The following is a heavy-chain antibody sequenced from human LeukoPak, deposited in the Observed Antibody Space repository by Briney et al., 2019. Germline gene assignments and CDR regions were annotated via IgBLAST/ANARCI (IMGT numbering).Heavy chain of an antibody. CDR2: IYYSGST. CDR3: ARSPCSGGSCYLHTV. CDR1: GGSISSYY. D-gene: IGHD2-15*01. J-gene: IGHJ4*02. V-gene: IGHV4-59*01. Sequence: SETLSLTCTVSGGSISSYYWSWIRQPPGKGLEWIGYIYYSGSTNYNPSLKSRVTISVDTSKNQFSLKLSSVTAADTAVYYCARSPCSGGSCYLHTVWGQGTLVTVSS.